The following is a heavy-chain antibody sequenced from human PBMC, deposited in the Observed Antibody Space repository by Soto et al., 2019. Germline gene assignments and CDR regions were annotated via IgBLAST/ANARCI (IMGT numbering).Heavy chain of an antibody. J-gene: IGHJ5*02. V-gene: IGHV1-2*04. CDR2: INPNSGGT. CDR1: GYTFTGYY. CDR3: ARDLNSHALGFCFDL. Sequence: GASVKVSCKASGYTFTGYYMHWVRQAPGQGLEWMGWINPNSGGTNYAQKFQGWVTMTRDTSISTAYMELSRLRSDDTAVYYCARDLNSHALGFCFDLWGQGTLVTVSS. D-gene: IGHD3-3*01.